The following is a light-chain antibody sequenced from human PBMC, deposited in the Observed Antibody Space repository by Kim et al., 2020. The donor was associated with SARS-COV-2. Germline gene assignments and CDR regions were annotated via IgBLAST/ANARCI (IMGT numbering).Light chain of an antibody. CDR1: QDLNNY. CDR3: QKCDSAPWT. Sequence: ASVGDQVTNPFRASQDLNNYLAWFQLKPRKAPKLLFYAASPLQPGVPSRFSGRGSWTDFTLTVTSLQPEDVATYYCQKCDSAPWTFGQGTKVDIK. V-gene: IGKV1-27*01. J-gene: IGKJ1*01. CDR2: AAS.